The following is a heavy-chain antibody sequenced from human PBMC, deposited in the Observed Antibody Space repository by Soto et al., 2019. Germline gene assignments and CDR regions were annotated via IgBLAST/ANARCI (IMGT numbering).Heavy chain of an antibody. V-gene: IGHV1-69*12. CDR3: ARVEAVAGLYNYHGLDV. Sequence: QGQLVQSGAEVTKPGSSVKVSCKVSGGTFSNYAIDWVRLAPGHGLEWMGGIVPIFGTTYYTQKFQGRATIIADDSTTPAYLEMSSLRSEDTAIYYCARVEAVAGLYNYHGLDVWGQGPAVTFSS. J-gene: IGHJ6*02. D-gene: IGHD6-19*01. CDR1: GGTFSNYA. CDR2: IVPIFGTT.